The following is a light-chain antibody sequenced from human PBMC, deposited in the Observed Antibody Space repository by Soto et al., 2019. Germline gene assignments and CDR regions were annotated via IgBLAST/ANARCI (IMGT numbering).Light chain of an antibody. Sequence: DIQMTQSPSSLSASVGDRVTITCRASQGISNFLAWYQQKPGKVPKLLIYAASTLHSGVPSRFSGSGSGTDFTLTITSLQPEDVATYYCQKYNSAPWTFGQGNKVEIK. V-gene: IGKV1-27*01. CDR3: QKYNSAPWT. CDR2: AAS. J-gene: IGKJ1*01. CDR1: QGISNF.